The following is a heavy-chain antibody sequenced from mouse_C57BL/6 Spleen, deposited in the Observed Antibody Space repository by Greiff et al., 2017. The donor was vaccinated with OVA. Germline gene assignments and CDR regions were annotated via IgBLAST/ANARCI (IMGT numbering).Heavy chain of an antibody. CDR3: TGESFLTAWFAY. CDR2: IRLKSDNYAT. CDR1: GFTFSNYW. J-gene: IGHJ3*01. D-gene: IGHD4-1*01. Sequence: EVKLVESGGGLVQPGGSMKLSCVASGFTFSNYWMNWVRQSPEKGLEWVAQIRLKSDNYATHYAESVKGRFTISRDDSKSSVYLQMNNLRAEDTGIYYCTGESFLTAWFAYWGQGTLVTVSA. V-gene: IGHV6-3*01.